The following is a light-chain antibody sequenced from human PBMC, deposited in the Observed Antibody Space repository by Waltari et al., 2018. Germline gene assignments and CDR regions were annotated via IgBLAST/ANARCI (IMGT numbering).Light chain of an antibody. Sequence: QSALTQPPSASGSPGQSVTIPCTGTSSDVGGYSFVPWSQQHPAKAPKLIIYEVSNRPSGIPDRFSGSKSGNTAYLTVSGLQAEDEADYYCSSYVGSSNLRFGGGTKLTVL. CDR1: SSDVGGYSF. J-gene: IGLJ2*01. CDR3: SSYVGSSNLR. V-gene: IGLV2-8*01. CDR2: EVS.